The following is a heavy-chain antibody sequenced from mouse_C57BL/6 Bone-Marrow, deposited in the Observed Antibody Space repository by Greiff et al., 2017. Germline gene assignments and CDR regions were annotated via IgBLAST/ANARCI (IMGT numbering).Heavy chain of an antibody. CDR3: ARGGSV. Sequence: VHVKQSGPVLVKPGASVKMSCKASGYTFTDYYMNWVKQSHGKSLEWIGVINPYNGGTSYNQKFKGKATLTVDKSSSTAYMELNSLTSEDSAVYYCARGGSVWGQGTSVTVSS. D-gene: IGHD1-1*01. CDR2: INPYNGGT. V-gene: IGHV1-19*01. CDR1: GYTFTDYY. J-gene: IGHJ4*01.